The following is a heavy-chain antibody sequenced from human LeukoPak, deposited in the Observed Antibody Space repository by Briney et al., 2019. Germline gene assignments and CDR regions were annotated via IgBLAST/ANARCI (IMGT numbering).Heavy chain of an antibody. J-gene: IGHJ5*02. CDR3: TTSWNDGWFDP. Sequence: PGGSLRLSCAASGFTFINAWMSWVRQAPGKGLEWVGRIKSKTDGGTTDYAAPVQDRFTISRDDSKNTLYLQMNSLKTEDTAVYYCTTSWNDGWFDPWGQGTLVTVSS. CDR1: GFTFINAW. CDR2: IKSKTDGGTT. V-gene: IGHV3-15*01. D-gene: IGHD1-1*01.